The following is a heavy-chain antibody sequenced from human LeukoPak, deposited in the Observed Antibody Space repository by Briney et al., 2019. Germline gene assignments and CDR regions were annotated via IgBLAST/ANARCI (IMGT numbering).Heavy chain of an antibody. J-gene: IGHJ3*02. D-gene: IGHD1-26*01. CDR1: GFTFSSYA. CDR2: IRGSGGTS. CDR3: AKVSVSYSPGAFDI. Sequence: GGSLRLSCAASGFTFSSYAMSWVRQAPGKGLEWVSAIRGSGGTSYYADSVQGQFTISRDNSKNTLSLQMNSLRAEDTAVYYCAKVSVSYSPGAFDIWGQGTMVTVSS. V-gene: IGHV3-23*01.